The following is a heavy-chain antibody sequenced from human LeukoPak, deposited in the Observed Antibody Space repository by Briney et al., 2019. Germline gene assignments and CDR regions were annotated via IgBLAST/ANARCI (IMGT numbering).Heavy chain of an antibody. CDR3: ARARGAVAGPYYFDY. J-gene: IGHJ4*02. CDR2: INHSGST. D-gene: IGHD6-19*01. Sequence: PSETLPLTCAVYGGSFSGYYWSWIRRPPGKGLEWIGEINHSGSTNYNPSLKSRVTISVDTSKNQFSLKLSSVTAADTAVYYCARARGAVAGPYYFDYWGQGTLVTVSS. V-gene: IGHV4-34*01. CDR1: GGSFSGYY.